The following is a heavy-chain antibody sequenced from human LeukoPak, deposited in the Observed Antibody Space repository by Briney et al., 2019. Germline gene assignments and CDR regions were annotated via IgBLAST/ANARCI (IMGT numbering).Heavy chain of an antibody. CDR3: ARELYAIRGGYCFDY. J-gene: IGHJ4*02. CDR1: GGSISSYY. Sequence: PSETLSLTCTVSGGSISSYYWSWIRQPAGKGLEWIGRIYTSGSTNYNPSLKSRVTMSVDTSKNQFSLKLSSVTAADTAVYYCARELYAIRGGYCFDYWGQGTLVTVSS. V-gene: IGHV4-4*07. D-gene: IGHD2-8*01. CDR2: IYTSGST.